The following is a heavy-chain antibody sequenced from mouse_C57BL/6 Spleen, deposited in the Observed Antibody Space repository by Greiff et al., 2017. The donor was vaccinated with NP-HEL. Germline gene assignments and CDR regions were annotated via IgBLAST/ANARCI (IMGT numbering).Heavy chain of an antibody. D-gene: IGHD1-1*01. CDR2: INPSSGYT. J-gene: IGHJ4*01. V-gene: IGHV1-4*01. CDR1: GYTFTSYT. Sequence: QVQLQQSGAELARPGASVKMSCKASGYTFTSYTMHWVKQRPGQGLEWIGYINPSSGYTKYNQKFKDKATLTADKSSSTAYMQLSSLTSEDSAVYYCARDPITTVVAGAMDYWGKGTSVTVSS. CDR3: ARDPITTVVAGAMDY.